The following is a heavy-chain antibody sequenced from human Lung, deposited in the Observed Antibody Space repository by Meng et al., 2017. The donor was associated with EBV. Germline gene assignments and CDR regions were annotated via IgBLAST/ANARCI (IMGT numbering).Heavy chain of an antibody. V-gene: IGHV3-30*03. D-gene: IGHD1-26*01. CDR3: AREADGATFDY. CDR2: ISYDGSNE. J-gene: IGHJ4*02. CDR1: GLTNSDYG. Sequence: QLVRSVGGVVQPVSSLIPSCVAPGLTNSDYGMHGVRQAPGKGLEWVAVISYDGSNENYADSVKGRFTISRDNSKNALYLQMNSLSAEDTAVYYCAREADGATFDYWGQGTLVTVSS.